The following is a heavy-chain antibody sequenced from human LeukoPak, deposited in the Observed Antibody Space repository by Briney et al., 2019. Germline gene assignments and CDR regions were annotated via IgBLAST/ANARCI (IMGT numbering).Heavy chain of an antibody. J-gene: IGHJ4*02. V-gene: IGHV3-23*01. CDR3: ARGFADFVWGSYPSSY. Sequence: SGGSLRLSCAASGFTFSSYAMSWVRQAPGKGLEWVSAISGSGGSTYYADSVKGRFTISRDNSKNTLYLQMNSLRAEDTAVYYCARGFADFVWGSYPSSYWGQGILVTVSS. D-gene: IGHD3-16*02. CDR1: GFTFSSYA. CDR2: ISGSGGST.